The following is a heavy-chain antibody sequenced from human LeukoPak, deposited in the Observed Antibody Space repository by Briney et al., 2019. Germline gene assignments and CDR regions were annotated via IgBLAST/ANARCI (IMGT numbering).Heavy chain of an antibody. CDR2: IYSGGST. V-gene: IGHV3-53*01. CDR1: GFTVSSNY. D-gene: IGHD6-13*01. J-gene: IGHJ4*02. CDR3: ARARSSWYRGGFDY. Sequence: GGSLRLSCAASGFTVSSNYMSWVRQAPGKGLEWASVIYSGGSTYYADSVKGRFTISRDNSKNTLYLQMNSLRAEDTAVYYCARARSSWYRGGFDYWGQGTLVTVSS.